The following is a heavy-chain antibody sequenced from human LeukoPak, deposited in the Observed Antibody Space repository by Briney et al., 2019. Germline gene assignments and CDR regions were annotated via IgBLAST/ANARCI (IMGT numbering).Heavy chain of an antibody. D-gene: IGHD6-19*01. CDR2: ISSSSSYI. CDR3: DRGEGPRTPIAVAAG. V-gene: IGHV3-21*01. CDR1: GFSFSSYS. Sequence: GGSLRLSCAASGFSFSSYSTNWVRQAPGKGLEWVSSISSSSSYIYYADSVKGRFTISRDNAKNSLYLQMNSLRAEDTAVYYCDRGEGPRTPIAVAAGWGQGTLVTVSS. J-gene: IGHJ4*02.